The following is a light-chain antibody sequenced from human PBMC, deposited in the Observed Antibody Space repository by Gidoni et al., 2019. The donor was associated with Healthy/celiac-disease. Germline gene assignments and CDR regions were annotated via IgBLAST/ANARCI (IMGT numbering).Light chain of an antibody. Sequence: QSALTQPRPVSGAPGQAVTLSCTGTSSDVGGYKYVSWYQQHPAKAPKLMIYDVSKRPSGVPDRFSGSKSGNTASLTISGLQAEDEADYYCCSYAGSYTFVVFGGGTKLTVL. CDR1: SSDVGGYKY. J-gene: IGLJ2*01. V-gene: IGLV2-11*01. CDR2: DVS. CDR3: CSYAGSYTFVV.